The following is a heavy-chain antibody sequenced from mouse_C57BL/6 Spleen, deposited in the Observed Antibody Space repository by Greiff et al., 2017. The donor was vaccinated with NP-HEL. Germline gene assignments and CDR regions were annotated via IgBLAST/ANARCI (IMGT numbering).Heavy chain of an antibody. D-gene: IGHD1-1*01. CDR2: INPSSGYN. J-gene: IGHJ2*01. CDR1: GYTFTSYT. V-gene: IGHV1-4*01. Sequence: QVQLQQSGAELARPGASVKMSCKASGYTFTSYTMHWVKQRPGQGLEWIGYINPSSGYNKYNQKFKDKATLTADKSSSTAYMQLSSLTSEDSAVYYCASGSAFDYWGQGTTLTVSS. CDR3: ASGSAFDY.